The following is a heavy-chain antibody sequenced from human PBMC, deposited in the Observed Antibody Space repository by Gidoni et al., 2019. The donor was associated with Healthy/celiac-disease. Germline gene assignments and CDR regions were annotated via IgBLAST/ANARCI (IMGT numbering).Heavy chain of an antibody. CDR3: AREATGGNGRDLYYFDY. CDR2: ISSSSSYI. CDR1: GFTFGSDS. V-gene: IGHV3-21*01. J-gene: IGHJ4*02. Sequence: EVQLVESGGGLVKPGGSLRLSCPGSGFTFGSDSMNWVRQAPGKGLEWVSSISSSSSYIYYADSVKGRFTISRDNAKNSLYLQMNSLRAEDTAVYSCAREATGGNGRDLYYFDYWGQGTLVTVSS. D-gene: IGHD1-26*01.